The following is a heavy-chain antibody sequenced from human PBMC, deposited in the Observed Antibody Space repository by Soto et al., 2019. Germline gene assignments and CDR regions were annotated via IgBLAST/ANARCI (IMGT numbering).Heavy chain of an antibody. CDR1: GGSISSSNW. D-gene: IGHD3-10*01. Sequence: QVQLQESGPGLVKPSGTLSLTCAVSGGSISSSNWWSWVRQPPGKGLEWIGEIYHSGSTNYNPSLKRRVTISVDKSKNQFSLKLSSVTAADTAVYYCARDGYWGSGSYSGGYYFDYWGQGTLVTVSS. J-gene: IGHJ4*02. V-gene: IGHV4-4*02. CDR2: IYHSGST. CDR3: ARDGYWGSGSYSGGYYFDY.